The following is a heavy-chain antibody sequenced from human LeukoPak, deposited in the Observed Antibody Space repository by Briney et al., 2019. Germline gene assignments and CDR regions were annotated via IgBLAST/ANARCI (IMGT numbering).Heavy chain of an antibody. CDR2: INHSGST. CDR3: ARDTNIEEAGFDY. Sequence: SETLSLTCAVYGGSFSGYYWSWIRQPPGKGLEWIGEINHSGSTNYNPSLKSRVTISVDTSKNQFSLKLSSVTAADTAVYYCARDTNIEEAGFDYWGQGTLVTVSS. CDR1: GGSFSGYY. V-gene: IGHV4-34*01. D-gene: IGHD1-26*01. J-gene: IGHJ4*02.